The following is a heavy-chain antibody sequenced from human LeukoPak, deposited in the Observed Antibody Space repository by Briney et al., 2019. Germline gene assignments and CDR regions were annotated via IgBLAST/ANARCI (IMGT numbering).Heavy chain of an antibody. CDR3: ARGRYSSGHDY. J-gene: IGHJ4*02. D-gene: IGHD6-19*01. Sequence: SETLSLTCAISGDSIRNYYWSWIRQPPGKGLEWIGYIYYSGSTNYNPSLKSRVSTSVDTSKNQFSLHLSSVTAADTAVYYCARGRYSSGHDYWGQGTLVTVSS. CDR1: GDSIRNYY. CDR2: IYYSGST. V-gene: IGHV4-59*12.